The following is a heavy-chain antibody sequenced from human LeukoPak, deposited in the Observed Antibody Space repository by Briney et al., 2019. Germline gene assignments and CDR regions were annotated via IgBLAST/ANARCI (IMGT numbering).Heavy chain of an antibody. Sequence: SGTLSLTCAVSGGSISSSNWWSWVRQPPGKGLEWIGEIYHSGSTNYNPSLKSRVTISVDRSENQFSLKLSSVTAADTAVYYCASIVVVVAARGGDYFDYWGQGTLVTVSS. CDR1: GGSISSSNW. D-gene: IGHD2-15*01. V-gene: IGHV4-4*02. CDR2: IYHSGST. CDR3: ASIVVVVAARGGDYFDY. J-gene: IGHJ4*02.